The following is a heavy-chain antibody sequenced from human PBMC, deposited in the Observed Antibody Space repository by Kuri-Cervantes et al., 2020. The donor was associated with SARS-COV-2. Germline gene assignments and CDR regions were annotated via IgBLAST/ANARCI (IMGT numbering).Heavy chain of an antibody. CDR2: INPNSGGT. D-gene: IGHD6-13*01. V-gene: IGHV1-2*02. CDR3: ARPIAAAEYYFDY. J-gene: IGHJ4*02. CDR1: GYTFTGYC. Sequence: ASVKVSCKASGYTFTGYCMHWVRQAPGQGLEWMGWINPNSGGTNYAQKFQGRVTMTRDTSISTAYMELSRLRSDDTAVYYCARPIAAAEYYFDYWGQGTLVTVSS.